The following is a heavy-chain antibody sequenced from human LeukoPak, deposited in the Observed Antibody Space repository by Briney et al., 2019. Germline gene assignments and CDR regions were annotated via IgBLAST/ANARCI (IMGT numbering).Heavy chain of an antibody. V-gene: IGHV1-69*13. Sequence: GASVNVSCKASGGTFSSYAISWVRQAPGQGLEWMGGIIPIFGTANYAQKFQGRVTITADESTSTAYMELSSLRSEDTAVYYCARSLSYSSGWFYFDYWGQGTLVTVSS. CDR3: ARSLSYSSGWFYFDY. J-gene: IGHJ4*02. D-gene: IGHD6-19*01. CDR2: IIPIFGTA. CDR1: GGTFSSYA.